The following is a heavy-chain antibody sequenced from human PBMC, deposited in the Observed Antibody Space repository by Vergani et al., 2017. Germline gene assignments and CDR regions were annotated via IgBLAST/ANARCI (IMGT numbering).Heavy chain of an antibody. V-gene: IGHV3-23*01. J-gene: IGHJ3*01. CDR1: GFTFNSYA. D-gene: IGHD2-2*01. Sequence: QLLESGGGLIQPGGSLRLSCAASGFTFNSYAMTWVRQAPGKGLEWVSGINNNGGSTYYADSVKGRFTISRDNSKNTLYLQMTDLRAEDTATYYYAKVCGSTSCRYGGEAFDVWGHGTMVTVSS. CDR2: INNNGGST. CDR3: AKVCGSTSCRYGGEAFDV.